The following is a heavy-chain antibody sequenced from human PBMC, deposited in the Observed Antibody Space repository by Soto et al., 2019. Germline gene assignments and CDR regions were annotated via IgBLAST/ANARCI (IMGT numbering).Heavy chain of an antibody. Sequence: GASEKVSCKVSGYTLTELSMHSVRQAPGKGLEWMGGFDPEDGETIYAQKFQGRVTMTEDTSTGTAYMELCNLRSEDTAVYYRATARFDWLLCSVVCWGRGPRGTFAS. V-gene: IGHV1-24*01. J-gene: IGHJ6*01. CDR1: GYTLTELS. CDR2: FDPEDGET. D-gene: IGHD3-9*01. CDR3: ATARFDWLLCSVVC.